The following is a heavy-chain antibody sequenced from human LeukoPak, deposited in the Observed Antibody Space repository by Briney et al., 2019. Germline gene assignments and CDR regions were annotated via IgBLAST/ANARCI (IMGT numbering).Heavy chain of an antibody. Sequence: SETLSLTCTVSGGSISSSSYYWGWIRQPPGKGLERIANIYYSGSTYYNPSLKSRVTISVDTSKNQFSLKLSSVTAADTAVYYCARLDDYGDYLVDYWGQGTLVTVSS. D-gene: IGHD4-17*01. CDR3: ARLDDYGDYLVDY. CDR1: GGSISSSSYY. J-gene: IGHJ4*02. V-gene: IGHV4-39*07. CDR2: IYYSGST.